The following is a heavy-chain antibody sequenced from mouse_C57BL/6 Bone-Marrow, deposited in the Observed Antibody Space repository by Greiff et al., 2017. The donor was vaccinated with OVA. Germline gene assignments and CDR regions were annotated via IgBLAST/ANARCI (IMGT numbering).Heavy chain of an antibody. CDR1: GFTFSDYG. D-gene: IGHD1-1*01. V-gene: IGHV5-17*01. CDR2: ISSGSSTI. J-gene: IGHJ2*01. Sequence: EVKLEESGGGLVKPGGSLKLSCAASGFTFSDYGMHWVRQAPEKGLEWVAYISSGSSTIYYADTVKGRFTISRDNAKNTLFLQMTSLRSEDTAMYYCARPYYYGSSYVYYFDYWGQGTTLTVSS. CDR3: ARPYYYGSSYVYYFDY.